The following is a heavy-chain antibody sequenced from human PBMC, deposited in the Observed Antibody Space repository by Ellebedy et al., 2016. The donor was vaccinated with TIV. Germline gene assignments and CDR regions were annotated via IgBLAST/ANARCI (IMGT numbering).Heavy chain of an antibody. CDR1: GFIFSNYE. D-gene: IGHD1-1*01. Sequence: GGSLRLXXAASGFIFSNYEMAWVRQAPGKGLDWVATIRKEGTTKFYGGSVNGRFTISRDNAENSLYLQMNSLRPEDAAVYFCARAYELTGTQVTMDVWGKGTTVTVSS. J-gene: IGHJ6*03. V-gene: IGHV3-7*01. CDR3: ARAYELTGTQVTMDV. CDR2: IRKEGTTK.